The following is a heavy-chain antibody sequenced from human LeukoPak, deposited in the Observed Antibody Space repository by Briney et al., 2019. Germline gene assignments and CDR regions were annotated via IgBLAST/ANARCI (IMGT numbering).Heavy chain of an antibody. CDR1: GFTFSNYG. D-gene: IGHD1-1*01. CDR3: ARTFDRQAFDY. Sequence: GGSLRLSCAASGFTFSNYGMHWVRQAPGKGLDWVAFIHYDGSNKYYADSVKGRFTVSRDNSKNMLYLQMNSLRAEDTAVYYCARTFDRQAFDYWGQGTLVTVSS. CDR2: IHYDGSNK. V-gene: IGHV3-30*02. J-gene: IGHJ4*02.